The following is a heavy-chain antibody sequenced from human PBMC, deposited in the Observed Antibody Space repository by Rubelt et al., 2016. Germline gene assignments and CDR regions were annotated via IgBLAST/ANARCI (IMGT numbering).Heavy chain of an antibody. D-gene: IGHD3-9*01. Sequence: QVQLQESGPRLVKPSETLSLTCTVSGGSISGYYWNWIRQPPGKGLEWIGYVSDTASTNYSPSLKSGVAISADTSTNQFSLKLNSVTAADTAVYYCARIGGSTIPLSAFDIWGQGTMVTVSS. CDR3: ARIGGSTIPLSAFDI. CDR2: VSDTAST. V-gene: IGHV4-59*01. CDR1: GGSISGYY. J-gene: IGHJ3*02.